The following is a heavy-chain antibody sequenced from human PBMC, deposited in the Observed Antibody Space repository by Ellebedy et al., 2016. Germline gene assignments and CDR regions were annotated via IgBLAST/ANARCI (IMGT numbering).Heavy chain of an antibody. CDR1: GFAFSPYW. CDR3: ASYMGYKYGADY. D-gene: IGHD5-18*01. V-gene: IGHV3-74*01. J-gene: IGHJ4*02. CDR2: INSDGTDT. Sequence: GESLKISXTASGFAFSPYWMHWVRQSPGKGLVWVSSINSDGTDTNYADSVKGRFTISRDNAKNTLYLQMNSLRVEDTAVYYCASYMGYKYGADYWGQGTLVTISS.